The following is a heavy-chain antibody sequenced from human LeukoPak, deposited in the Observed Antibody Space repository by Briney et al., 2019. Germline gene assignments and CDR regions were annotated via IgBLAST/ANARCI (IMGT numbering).Heavy chain of an antibody. CDR1: GGSIRSGSYY. D-gene: IGHD3-9*01. CDR3: AREGGVDDLRYTKGGYYFDY. V-gene: IGHV4-61*02. J-gene: IGHJ4*02. Sequence: SETLSLTCTVSGGSIRSGSYYWSWIRQPAGKGLEWIGRIQTSGSTNYNPSLKSRVTISVDTSQNQFSLKLSSVTAAATAGEYWAREGGVDDLRYTKGGYYFDYWGQGTLVTVSS. CDR2: IQTSGST.